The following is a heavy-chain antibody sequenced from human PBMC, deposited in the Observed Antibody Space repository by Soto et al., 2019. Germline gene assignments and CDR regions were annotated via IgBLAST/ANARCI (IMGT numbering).Heavy chain of an antibody. CDR3: APFRFNYGRERHFDY. CDR2: IYWDDHK. CDR1: GFSLRSIGVG. V-gene: IGHV2-5*02. J-gene: IGHJ4*02. D-gene: IGHD3-16*01. Sequence: QITLKESGPTLVKPTQTLTLTCSFSGFSLRSIGVGVGWVRQPPGKALEWLSLIYWDDHKRYRPSLKSRLTINTDTPTNQVVLTLTNMDPVDTATYYCAPFRFNYGRERHFDYWGQGTLVTVSS.